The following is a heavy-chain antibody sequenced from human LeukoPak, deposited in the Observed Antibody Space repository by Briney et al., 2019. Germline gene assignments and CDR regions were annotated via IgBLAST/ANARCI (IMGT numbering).Heavy chain of an antibody. CDR3: ARDPGIYYYYYGMDV. V-gene: IGHV4-61*02. J-gene: IGHJ6*02. CDR2: IYTSGST. CDR1: GGSISSGSYY. Sequence: SQTLSLTCTVSGGSISSGSYYWRWIRQPAGKGLEWIGRIYTSGSTNYNPSLKSRVTISVDTSKNQFSLKLSSVTAADTAVYYCARDPGIYYYYYGMDVWGQGTTVTVSS.